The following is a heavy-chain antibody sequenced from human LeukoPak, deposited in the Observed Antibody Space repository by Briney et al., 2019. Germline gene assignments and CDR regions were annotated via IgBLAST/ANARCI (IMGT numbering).Heavy chain of an antibody. CDR1: GGSINSYY. CDR2: IYYSGST. Sequence: SETLSLTCTVSGGSINSYYWHWIRQSPGKGLEWIGHIYYSGSTNYNPSLKSRVTISVDTSKNQFSLKLSSVTAADTAVYYCARRGYSSYKFDYWGQGTLVTVSS. D-gene: IGHD6-13*01. J-gene: IGHJ4*02. CDR3: ARRGYSSYKFDY. V-gene: IGHV4-59*01.